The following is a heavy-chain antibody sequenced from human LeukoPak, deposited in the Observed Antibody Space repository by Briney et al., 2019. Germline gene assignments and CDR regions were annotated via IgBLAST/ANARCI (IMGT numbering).Heavy chain of an antibody. CDR1: GGSFSGYY. CDR2: INHSGGT. J-gene: IGHJ4*02. Sequence: SETLSLTCAVYGGSFSGYYWSWIRQPPGKGLEWIGEINHSGGTNYNPSLKSRVTISVDTSKNQFSLKLSSVTAADTAVYYCASRGAAAGIVGAIDYWGQGTLVTVSS. V-gene: IGHV4-34*01. D-gene: IGHD6-13*01. CDR3: ASRGAAAGIVGAIDY.